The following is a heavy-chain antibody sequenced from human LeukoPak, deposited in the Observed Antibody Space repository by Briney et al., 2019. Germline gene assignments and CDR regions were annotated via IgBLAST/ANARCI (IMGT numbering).Heavy chain of an antibody. CDR1: GGSFSGYY. Sequence: SETLSLTCAVYGGSFSGYYWSWIRQPPGKGLEWIGEINHSGSTNYNPSLKSRVTISVDTSKNQFSLKLSSATAADTAVYYCARGLTMLPDYWGQGTLVTVSS. V-gene: IGHV4-34*01. CDR2: INHSGST. J-gene: IGHJ4*02. D-gene: IGHD3-10*01. CDR3: ARGLTMLPDY.